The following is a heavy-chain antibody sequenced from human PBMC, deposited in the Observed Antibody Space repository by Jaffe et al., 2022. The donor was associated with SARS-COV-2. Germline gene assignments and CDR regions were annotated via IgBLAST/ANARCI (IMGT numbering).Heavy chain of an antibody. CDR2: IYYGGN. V-gene: IGHV4-61*01. CDR3: AMGYGSGSYSPVR. J-gene: IGHJ4*02. Sequence: QVQLQESGPGLVRPSETLSLTCTVSGDSVSSGTYYWTWIRQPAGKGLEWIGHIYYGGNKYNPSFESRVTILKDRSKNQFSLKLNSVTAADTAIYYCAMGYGSGSYSPVRWGQGTLVTVSS. CDR1: GDSVSSGTYY. D-gene: IGHD3-10*01.